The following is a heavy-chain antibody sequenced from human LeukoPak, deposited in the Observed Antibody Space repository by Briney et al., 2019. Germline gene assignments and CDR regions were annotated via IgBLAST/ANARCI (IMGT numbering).Heavy chain of an antibody. CDR3: ARDEGLYDSSGYRDY. V-gene: IGHV1-69*05. Sequence: SVKVSCKASGGTFSSYAISWVRQAPGQGLEWMGRIIPIFGTANYAQKFQGRVTITTDESTSTAYMELSSLRSEDTAVYYCARDEGLYDSSGYRDYWGQGTLVTVSS. CDR2: IIPIFGTA. CDR1: GGTFSSYA. J-gene: IGHJ4*02. D-gene: IGHD3-22*01.